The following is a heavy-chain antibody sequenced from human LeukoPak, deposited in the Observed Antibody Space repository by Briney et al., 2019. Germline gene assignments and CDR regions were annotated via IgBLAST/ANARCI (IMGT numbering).Heavy chain of an antibody. D-gene: IGHD6-19*01. CDR3: AKEWGSGCYEGFGDN. V-gene: IGHV3-23*01. J-gene: IGHJ4*02. CDR1: GFTFSNYA. CDR2: ISDSGRST. Sequence: PGGSLRLSCAASGFTFSNYAMSWVRQAPGKGLEWVSCISDSGRSTYSADSVKGRFTISRDKSKNTVSLQMDSLRVEDTAVYYCAKEWGSGCYEGFGDNWGQGTLVTVSS.